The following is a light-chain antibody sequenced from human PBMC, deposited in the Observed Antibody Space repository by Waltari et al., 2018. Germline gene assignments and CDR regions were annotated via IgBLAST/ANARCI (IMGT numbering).Light chain of an antibody. V-gene: IGLV2-14*01. CDR1: SSDVGGYNY. CDR2: EVS. CDR3: SSYTSSSTLWV. J-gene: IGLJ3*02. Sequence: QSAPTQPASVPGSPGQSITISCTGTSSDVGGYNYVSWYQQHPGKAPKLMIYEVSNRPSGVSNRFSGSKSGNTASLTISGLQAEDEADYYCSSYTSSSTLWVFGGGTKLTVL.